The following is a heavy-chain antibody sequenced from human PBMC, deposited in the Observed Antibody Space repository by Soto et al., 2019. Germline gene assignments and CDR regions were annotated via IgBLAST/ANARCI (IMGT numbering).Heavy chain of an antibody. D-gene: IGHD2-8*01. CDR3: ARDRCTNGVCYAPSDY. CDR2: ISSNGRST. CDR1: GFTFSTYA. J-gene: IGHJ4*01. V-gene: IGHV3-64*01. Sequence: PGGSLRLSCATSGFTFSTYAMHWVRQAPGKGLEYVSAISSNGRSTYYANSVKGRFTISRDNSKNTLYLQMDSLRAEDMAVYYCARDRCTNGVCYAPSDYWGHGTLVTVSS.